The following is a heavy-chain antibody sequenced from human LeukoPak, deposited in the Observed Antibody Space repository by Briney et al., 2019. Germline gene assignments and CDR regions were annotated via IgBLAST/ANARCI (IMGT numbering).Heavy chain of an antibody. V-gene: IGHV4-4*07. CDR2: IYTSGST. CDR1: GGSISSYY. Sequence: SETLSLTCTVSGGSISSYYWSWIRQPAGKGLEWIGRIYTSGSTNYNPSLKSRVTISVDTSKNQFSLKLSSVTAADTAVYYCASIVVVPAANQDYYYYYMDVWGKGTTVTVSS. D-gene: IGHD2-2*01. J-gene: IGHJ6*03. CDR3: ASIVVVPAANQDYYYYYMDV.